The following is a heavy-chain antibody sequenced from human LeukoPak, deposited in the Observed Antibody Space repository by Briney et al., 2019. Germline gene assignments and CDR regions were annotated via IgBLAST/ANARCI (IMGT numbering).Heavy chain of an antibody. V-gene: IGHV4-39*02. J-gene: IGHJ4*02. Sequence: SETLSLTCTVSGGSISTTGYYWAWIRPPPGKGLQWIASIYYSGSTYYNSSLKSRVTISVDTSKNQFSLKLSSMTAADTAVYYCASDKGYSNNYFDYWGQGTLVTVSS. CDR1: GGSISTTGYY. CDR2: IYYSGST. D-gene: IGHD6-13*01. CDR3: ASDKGYSNNYFDY.